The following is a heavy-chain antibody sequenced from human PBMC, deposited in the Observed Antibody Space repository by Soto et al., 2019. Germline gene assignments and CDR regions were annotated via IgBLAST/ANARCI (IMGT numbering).Heavy chain of an antibody. V-gene: IGHV3-11*06. D-gene: IGHD2-15*01. J-gene: IGHJ5*02. Sequence: GGSLRLSCAASGFIFSDYYMTWIRQAPGKGLEWVSHISPGSRYPAYADSVKGRFTISRDNAKRSLYLQMMSLTAEDTAIYYCVRGGGGGLFDPWGQGTMVTVSS. CDR1: GFIFSDYY. CDR3: VRGGGGGLFDP. CDR2: ISPGSRYP.